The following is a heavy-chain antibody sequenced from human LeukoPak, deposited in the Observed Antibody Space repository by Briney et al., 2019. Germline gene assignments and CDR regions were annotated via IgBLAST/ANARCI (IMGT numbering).Heavy chain of an antibody. CDR3: ARDQEAYYYGSGSYSGDY. Sequence: ASVKVSCKASGYTFTSYYMHWVRQAPGQGLEWMGIINPSGGSTSYAQKFQGRVTMTRDTSMSTVYMELSSPRSEDTAVYYCARDQEAYYYGSGSYSGDYWGQGTLVTVSS. J-gene: IGHJ4*02. CDR1: GYTFTSYY. CDR2: INPSGGST. D-gene: IGHD3-10*01. V-gene: IGHV1-46*01.